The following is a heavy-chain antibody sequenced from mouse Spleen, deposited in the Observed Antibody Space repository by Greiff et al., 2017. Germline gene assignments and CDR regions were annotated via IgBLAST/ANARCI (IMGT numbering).Heavy chain of an antibody. CDR2: ISNGGGST. V-gene: IGHV5-12-2*01. CDR3: ARHHGRYWYFDV. Sequence: EVQRVESGGGLVQPGGSLKLSCAASGFTFSSYTMSWVRQTPEKRLEWVAYISNGGGSTYYPDTVKGRFTISRDNAKNTLYLQMSSLKSEDTAMYYCARHHGRYWYFDVWGAGTTVTVSS. J-gene: IGHJ1*01. CDR1: GFTFSSYT. D-gene: IGHD3-1*01.